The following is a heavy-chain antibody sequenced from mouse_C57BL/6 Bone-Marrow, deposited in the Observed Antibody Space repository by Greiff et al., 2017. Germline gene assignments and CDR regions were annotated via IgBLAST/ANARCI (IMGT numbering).Heavy chain of an antibody. CDR1: GYTFTSYW. V-gene: IGHV1-64*01. J-gene: IGHJ1*03. CDR2: IHPNSGST. D-gene: IGHD1-1*01. CDR3: AYGSSHWYFDV. Sequence: QVQLQQPGAELVKPGASVKLSCKASGYTFTSYWMHWVKQRPGQGLEWIGMIHPNSGSTNYNEKFKGKATLTVDKSSSTAYMQLSSLTSEDSAVYYCAYGSSHWYFDVWGTGTTVTVSS.